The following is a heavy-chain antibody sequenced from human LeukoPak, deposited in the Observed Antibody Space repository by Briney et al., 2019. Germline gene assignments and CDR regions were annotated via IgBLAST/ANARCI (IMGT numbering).Heavy chain of an antibody. CDR3: AKGGQMMVEVARRGAFDI. Sequence: GASLRLSCAASGFTFSSYAMSWVCQAPGKGLEWVSGISYSGGTTYYADSVKGRFTISRDNSKNTLYLQMNSLRAEDTAVYYCAKGGQMMVEVARRGAFDIWGQGTMVTVSS. J-gene: IGHJ3*02. V-gene: IGHV3-23*01. CDR2: ISYSGGTT. D-gene: IGHD1-1*01. CDR1: GFTFSSYA.